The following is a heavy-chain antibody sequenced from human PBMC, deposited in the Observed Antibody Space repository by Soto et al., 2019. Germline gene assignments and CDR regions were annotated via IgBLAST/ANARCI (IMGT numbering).Heavy chain of an antibody. V-gene: IGHV4-31*03. CDR3: ARSVFP. J-gene: IGHJ5*02. Sequence: QVQLQESGPGLVKPSQTLSLTCTVSGGSISSGGYYWTWIRQHPGKGLEWIGYIYYSGSTYYNPALKSRFTIAVDASKNQFSLKLSSVTAAEPAVYYCARSVFPWGQGTLVTVSS. CDR1: GGSISSGGYY. CDR2: IYYSGST.